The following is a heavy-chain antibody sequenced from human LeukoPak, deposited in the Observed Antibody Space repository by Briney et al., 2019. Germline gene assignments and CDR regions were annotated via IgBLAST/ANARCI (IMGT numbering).Heavy chain of an antibody. CDR1: GYSFTTYW. V-gene: IGHV5-51*01. CDR3: ARTPNNSPFDYVS. Sequence: KVGESLKISCKGSGYSFTTYWIGWVRQMPGKGLEWMGIIYPGDSDIRYSPSFQGQVTISADRSSSTAYLQWSSLKASDTAMFYCARTPNNSPFDYVSWGQGTLVTVSS. J-gene: IGHJ4*02. CDR2: IYPGDSDI. D-gene: IGHD3-16*01.